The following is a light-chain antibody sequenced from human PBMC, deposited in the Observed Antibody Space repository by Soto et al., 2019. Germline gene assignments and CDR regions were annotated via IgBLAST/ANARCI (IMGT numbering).Light chain of an antibody. CDR1: QSVSNNY. CDR2: GAS. Sequence: EIVLTQSPGSLSLSPGERATLSCRASQSVSNNYLAWYQQKPGQAPRLLIYGASNRATGIPDRFSGSGSGTDFTLTISRLEPDDFAVYYCQQHGISHITFGQGTRLEI. V-gene: IGKV3-20*01. CDR3: QQHGISHIT. J-gene: IGKJ5*01.